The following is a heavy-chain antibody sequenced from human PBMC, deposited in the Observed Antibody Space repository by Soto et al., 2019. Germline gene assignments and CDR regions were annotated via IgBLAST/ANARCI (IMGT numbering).Heavy chain of an antibody. CDR3: ARRDSGGYFRYFDS. V-gene: IGHV1-69*06. CDR1: GGTFSTNP. D-gene: IGHD2-21*02. J-gene: IGHJ4*02. CDR2: TGSGTGPG. Sequence: QVQLVQSGAEVKKPGSSVKVSCKASGGTFSTNPISWVRQAPGQGLEWMGGTGSGTGPGNNAQKLQGRLTITAYKSTNTAYMELSSLSSEDTAIYYSARRDSGGYFRYFDSWGQGTLVTVSS.